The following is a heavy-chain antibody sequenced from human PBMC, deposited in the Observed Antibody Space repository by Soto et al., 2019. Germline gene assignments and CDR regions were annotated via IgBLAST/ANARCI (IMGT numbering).Heavy chain of an antibody. CDR3: ARSFCSSDTCFSYWFVP. Sequence: ASVKVSCKASGYTFTSYGISWLRQAPGQGLEWMGWISGSNGNIKYAQNFQDRVTLTTDTSTSTAYMELRSLRSDDTAVYYCARSFCSSDTCFSYWFVPWGQGTLVTVSS. V-gene: IGHV1-18*04. CDR2: ISGSNGNI. CDR1: GYTFTSYG. D-gene: IGHD2-2*01. J-gene: IGHJ5*02.